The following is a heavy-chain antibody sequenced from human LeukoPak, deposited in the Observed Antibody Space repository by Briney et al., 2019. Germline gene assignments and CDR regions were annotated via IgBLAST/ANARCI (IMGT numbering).Heavy chain of an antibody. V-gene: IGHV3-7*01. CDR1: GFTFSSYW. D-gene: IGHD6-19*01. CDR2: IKQDGSEK. CDR3: ARGLGAYSSGWYAFDI. Sequence: GGSLRLSCAASGFTFSSYWMSWVRQAPGKGLEWVANIKQDGSEKYYVDSVKGRFTISRDNAKNSLYLQMNSLRAEDTAVYYCARGLGAYSSGWYAFDIWGQGTMVTVSS. J-gene: IGHJ3*02.